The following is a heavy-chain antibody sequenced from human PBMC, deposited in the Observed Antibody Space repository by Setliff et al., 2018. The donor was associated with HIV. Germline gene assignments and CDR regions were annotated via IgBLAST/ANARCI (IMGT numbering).Heavy chain of an antibody. CDR2: INHSGST. D-gene: IGHD6-13*01. J-gene: IGHJ4*02. V-gene: IGHV4-34*01. CDR1: GGSFSGHY. CDR3: ARVKHSSSWYDYPYYFDY. Sequence: SETLSLTCAVYGGSFSGHYWSWIRQPPGKGLEWIGEINHSGSTYYNPSLKSRVTISVDTSKDQFSLKLSSVTAADTAVYYCARVKHSSSWYDYPYYFDYWGQGTLVTVSS.